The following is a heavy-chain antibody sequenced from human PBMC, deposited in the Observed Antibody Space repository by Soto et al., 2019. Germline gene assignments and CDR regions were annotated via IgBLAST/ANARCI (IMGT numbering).Heavy chain of an antibody. J-gene: IGHJ4*02. CDR1: GFTFSSYG. CDR2: IWYDGSNK. CDR3: ARGRGYSSSLSDY. V-gene: IGHV3-33*01. Sequence: QVQLVESGGGVVQPGRSLRLSCAASGFTFSSYGMHWVRQAPGKGLEWVAVIWYDGSNKYYADSVKGRFTISRDNSKNTLYLQMNSLRAEDTAVYYCARGRGYSSSLSDYWGQGTLVTVSS. D-gene: IGHD6-6*01.